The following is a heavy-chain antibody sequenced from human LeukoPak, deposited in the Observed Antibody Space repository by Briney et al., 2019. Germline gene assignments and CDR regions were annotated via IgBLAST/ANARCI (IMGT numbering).Heavy chain of an antibody. Sequence: GGSLRLSCAASGFTFSSYSMNWVRQAPGKGLEWVSSISSSSSYIYYADSVKGRFTISRDNSKNTLYLQMHSLRAEDTAVYYCATLRTVAGTWESSCWGQGTLVTVSS. CDR3: ATLRTVAGTWESSC. CDR1: GFTFSSYS. V-gene: IGHV3-21*04. D-gene: IGHD6-19*01. J-gene: IGHJ4*02. CDR2: ISSSSSYI.